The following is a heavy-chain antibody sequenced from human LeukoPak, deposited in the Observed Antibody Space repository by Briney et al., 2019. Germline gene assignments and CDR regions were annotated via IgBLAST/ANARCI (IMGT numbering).Heavy chain of an antibody. CDR3: ARGDMTWFDP. CDR1: GGIFNSFS. Sequence: SVKVSCKASGGIFNSFSYSWVRQAPGQGLEWIGGIVPIFKKTYYAQKLQGRVTITADESTSTAYIELSSLKSEDTAIYYCARGDMTWFDPWGQGTQVTVSS. CDR2: IVPIFKKT. D-gene: IGHD2-15*01. V-gene: IGHV1-69*01. J-gene: IGHJ5*02.